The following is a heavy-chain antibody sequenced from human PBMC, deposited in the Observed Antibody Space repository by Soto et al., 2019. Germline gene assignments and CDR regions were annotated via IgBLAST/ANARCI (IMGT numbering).Heavy chain of an antibody. J-gene: IGHJ4*02. V-gene: IGHV3-7*01. CDR1: GFTLSTSW. CDR3: ARYLDSGPADI. D-gene: IGHD3-10*01. Sequence: EVQLVESGGGLVQPGESLRLSCVASGFTLSTSWISWFRQAPGKGLEWVANIKRDGSEKHYVDSVKGRFSIFRDNVQNSVYLQMNSLRDEDTAVYYCARYLDSGPADIWGQGTLVTVSS. CDR2: IKRDGSEK.